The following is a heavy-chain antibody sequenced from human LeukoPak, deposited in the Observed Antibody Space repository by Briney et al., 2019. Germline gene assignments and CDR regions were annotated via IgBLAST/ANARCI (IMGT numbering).Heavy chain of an antibody. J-gene: IGHJ6*02. CDR1: GGTFSSYA. Sequence: ASVKVSCKASGGTFSSYAISWVRQAPGQGLEWMGRIIPILGIANYAQKSQGRVTITADKSTSTAYMELSSLRSEDTAVYYCASGPYDTNLRSAKYYYYGMDVWGQGTTVTVSS. V-gene: IGHV1-69*04. D-gene: IGHD3-9*01. CDR3: ASGPYDTNLRSAKYYYYGMDV. CDR2: IIPILGIA.